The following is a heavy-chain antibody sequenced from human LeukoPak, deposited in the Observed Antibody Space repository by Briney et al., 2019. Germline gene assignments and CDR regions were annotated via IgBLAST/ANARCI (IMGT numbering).Heavy chain of an antibody. CDR1: GGSTSSYY. Sequence: SETLSLTCTVSGGSTSSYYWSWIRQPPGKGLEWIGYIYYSGSTNYNPSLKSRVTISVDTSKNQFSLKLSSVTAADTAVYYCAREVTYYYDSSGSFDYWGQGTLVTVSS. D-gene: IGHD3-22*01. CDR3: AREVTYYYDSSGSFDY. CDR2: IYYSGST. V-gene: IGHV4-59*01. J-gene: IGHJ4*02.